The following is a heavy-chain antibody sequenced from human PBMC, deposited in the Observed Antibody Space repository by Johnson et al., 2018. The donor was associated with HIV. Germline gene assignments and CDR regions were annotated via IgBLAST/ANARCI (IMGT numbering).Heavy chain of an antibody. CDR1: GFTVSSNY. Sequence: EVQLVESGGGLVQPGGSLRLSCAASGFTVSSNYMSWVRQGPGKGLEWVSGINWNGGSTDYADSVKGRFTISRDNANNSLYLQMNSLRDEDTALYYCAKYYYDSSGRYMTYAFDMWGQGTMVIVSS. J-gene: IGHJ3*02. V-gene: IGHV3-20*04. D-gene: IGHD3-22*01. CDR3: AKYYYDSSGRYMTYAFDM. CDR2: INWNGGST.